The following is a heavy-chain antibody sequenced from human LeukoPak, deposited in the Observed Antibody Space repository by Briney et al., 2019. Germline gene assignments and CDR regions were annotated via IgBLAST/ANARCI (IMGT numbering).Heavy chain of an antibody. V-gene: IGHV3-66*01. Sequence: GGSLRLSCAASGFTFSNYALSWVRQTPGKGLEWVSTSAYYADSLKGRFTISRDNSKNTLYLQINSPRAEDTAVYYCARVITMVRGVPYYYGMDVWGKGTTVTVSS. D-gene: IGHD3-10*01. CDR3: ARVITMVRGVPYYYGMDV. CDR2: SA. J-gene: IGHJ6*04. CDR1: GFTFSNYA.